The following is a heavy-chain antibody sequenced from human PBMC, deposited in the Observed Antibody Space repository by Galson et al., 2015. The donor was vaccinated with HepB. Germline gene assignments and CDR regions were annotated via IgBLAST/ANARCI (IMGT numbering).Heavy chain of an antibody. Sequence: SLRLSCAASGFNLRSYGMHWVRQAPGKGLEWVAAIWYDGSNEDYVDSVKGRFTISRDISKNTVDLQMNSLRVEDTALYYCARDSNWNGGSYYYGMDVWGQGTTVTVSS. D-gene: IGHD1-20*01. J-gene: IGHJ6*02. CDR3: ARDSNWNGGSYYYGMDV. V-gene: IGHV3-33*01. CDR2: IWYDGSNE. CDR1: GFNLRSYG.